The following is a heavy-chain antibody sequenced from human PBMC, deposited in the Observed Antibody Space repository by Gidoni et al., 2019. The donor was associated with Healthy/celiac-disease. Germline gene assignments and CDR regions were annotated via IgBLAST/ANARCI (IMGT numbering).Heavy chain of an antibody. CDR2: ISSSGSTI. CDR1: GLNFGCYY. D-gene: IGHD3-22*01. J-gene: IGHJ4*02. V-gene: IGHV3-11*01. Sequence: QVQLVESGGGLVKPGGSLRLSWAASGLNFGCYYMGWIRQAPGKGLEWVSYISSSGSTIYYADSVKGRFTISRDNAKNSLYLQMNSLRAEDTAVYYCARRDYYDSSGYYFDYWGQGTLVTVSS. CDR3: ARRDYYDSSGYYFDY.